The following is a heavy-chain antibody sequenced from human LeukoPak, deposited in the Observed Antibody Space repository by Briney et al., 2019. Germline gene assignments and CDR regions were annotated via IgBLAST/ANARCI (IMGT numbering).Heavy chain of an antibody. CDR1: GFTFSSYA. D-gene: IGHD5-24*01. J-gene: IGHJ1*01. CDR2: IRYDGSNK. Sequence: GGSLRLSCAASGFTFSSYAMHWVRQAPGKGLEWVAFIRYDGSNKFYADSVKGRFTISRDNSKNTLYLQMNSLRAEDTAVYYCARDRGDGYTRAEYFQHWGQGTLVTVSS. CDR3: ARDRGDGYTRAEYFQH. V-gene: IGHV3-30*02.